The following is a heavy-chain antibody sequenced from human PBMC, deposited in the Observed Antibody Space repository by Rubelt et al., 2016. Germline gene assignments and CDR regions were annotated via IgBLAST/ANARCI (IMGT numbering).Heavy chain of an antibody. D-gene: IGHD2-2*01. Sequence: LVESGGGLVQPGGSLRLSCAASGFTFSSYAMSWVRQAPGKGLVWVSAMSGSGSNSYYADSVKGRFTISRDNSKNTLYLQMNSLRAEDTAVYYCAKDQRSSSTRGNFDYWGQGTLVTVSS. CDR1: GFTFSSYA. CDR3: AKDQRSSSTRGNFDY. CDR2: MSGSGSNS. V-gene: IGHV3-23*04. J-gene: IGHJ4*02.